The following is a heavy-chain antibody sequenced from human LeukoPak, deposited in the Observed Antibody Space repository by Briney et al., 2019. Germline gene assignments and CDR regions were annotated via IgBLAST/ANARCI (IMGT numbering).Heavy chain of an antibody. CDR1: GGSFSGYY. CDR3: ARGIPTYYDFWSGYYEKGDWFDP. V-gene: IGHV4-34*01. CDR2: INHSGST. Sequence: SETLSLTCAAYGGSFSGYYWSWIRQPPGKGLEWIGEINHSGSTNYNPSLKSRVTISVDTSKNQFSLKLSSVTAADTAVYYCARGIPTYYDFWSGYYEKGDWFDPWGQGTLVTVSS. J-gene: IGHJ5*02. D-gene: IGHD3-3*01.